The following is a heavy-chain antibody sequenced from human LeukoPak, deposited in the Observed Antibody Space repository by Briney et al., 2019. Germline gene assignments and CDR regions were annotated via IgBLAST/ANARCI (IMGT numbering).Heavy chain of an antibody. D-gene: IGHD6-19*01. J-gene: IGHJ5*02. CDR3: ARGQRLAS. CDR1: GFTFSTYW. V-gene: IGHV3-7*04. CDR2: INEDGSDK. Sequence: GGSLRLSCAASGFTFSTYWMSWVRQAPGKGLEWVANINEDGSDKYYVDSVKGRFTISRDNAENSLYLQMNSLRADDTAVYYCARGQRLASWGQGTLVTVSS.